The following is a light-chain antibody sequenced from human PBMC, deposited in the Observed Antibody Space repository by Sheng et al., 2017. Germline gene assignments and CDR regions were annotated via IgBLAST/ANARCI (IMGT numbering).Light chain of an antibody. CDR2: QDK. CDR3: QAWDRSIAI. Sequence: YEVTQPPSVSVSPGQTATITCSGDRLGEKYVCWYQQKPGQSPVLVISQDKKRPSGIPDRFSGTNSGNTATLTIRGTQAMDEAEYYCQAWDRSIAIFGGWTKLSVL. V-gene: IGLV3-1*01. J-gene: IGLJ2*01. CDR1: RLGEKY.